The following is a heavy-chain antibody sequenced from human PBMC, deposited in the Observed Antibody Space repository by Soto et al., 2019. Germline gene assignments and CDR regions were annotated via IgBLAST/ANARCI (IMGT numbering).Heavy chain of an antibody. J-gene: IGHJ5*02. CDR1: GDSFSNNIF. CDR2: IYHSGST. D-gene: IGHD3-10*01. Sequence: TSETLSLTCDVSGDSFSNNIFWSWARQPPGKGLEWIGEIYHSGSTNYNPSLKSRVTISVDKSKNQFSLKLSSVTAADTAVYYCARDYMVRGVMRWFDPWGQGTLVTVSS. V-gene: IGHV4-4*02. CDR3: ARDYMVRGVMRWFDP.